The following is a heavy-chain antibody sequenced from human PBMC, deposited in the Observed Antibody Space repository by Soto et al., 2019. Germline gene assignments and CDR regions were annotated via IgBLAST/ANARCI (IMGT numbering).Heavy chain of an antibody. V-gene: IGHV1-69*01. CDR1: GGTFSSYA. D-gene: IGHD3-16*01. J-gene: IGHJ6*02. CDR3: ARRPYDYVRWNGMDV. CDR2: IIPIFGTA. Sequence: QVQLVQSGAEVKKPGSSVKVSCKASGGTFSSYAISWVRQAPGQGLEWMGGIIPIFGTANYAQKFQGRVTITEDESTTTAYMELSSLRSEDRAVYYCARRPYDYVRWNGMDVWGQGTTVTVSS.